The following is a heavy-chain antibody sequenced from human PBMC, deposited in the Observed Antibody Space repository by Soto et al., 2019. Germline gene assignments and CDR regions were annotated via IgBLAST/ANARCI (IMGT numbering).Heavy chain of an antibody. CDR1: GYTFTSDY. CDR3: AREGVVVNYGMDV. V-gene: IGHV1-46*01. Sequence: DSVKVSCKASGYTFTSDYMHWLRQAPGQGLEWMGIINPSGGSTSYAQKFQGRVTMTRDTSTSTVYMELSSLRSEDTAAYYCAREGVVVNYGMDVWGQGTTVTVS. J-gene: IGHJ6*02. D-gene: IGHD3-22*01. CDR2: INPSGGST.